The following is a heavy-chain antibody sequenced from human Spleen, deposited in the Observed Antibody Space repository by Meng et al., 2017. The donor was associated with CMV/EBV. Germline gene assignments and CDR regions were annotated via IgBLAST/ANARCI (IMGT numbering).Heavy chain of an antibody. V-gene: IGHV3-48*03. CDR2: ISSSGSTI. CDR3: ARLDY. CDR1: GFTFVDYG. Sequence: GESLKISCAASGFTFVDYGMTWVRQAPGKGLEWVSYISSSGSTIFYADSVRGRFTISRDNAKNSLYLQMNSLRAEDTAVYYCARLDYWGQGTLVTVSS. J-gene: IGHJ4*02.